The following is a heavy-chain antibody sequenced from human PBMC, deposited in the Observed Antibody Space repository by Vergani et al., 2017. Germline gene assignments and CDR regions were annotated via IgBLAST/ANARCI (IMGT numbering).Heavy chain of an antibody. CDR2: IQFDGSNQ. CDR3: AKHFRGWGIDY. D-gene: IGHD3-16*01. CDR1: GFTLSNYD. Sequence: QVQLVESGGGVFQPGRSLRLSCAASGFTLSNYDMQWIRQGPGKGLEFVAFIQFDGSNQYYADSVKGRFTLSRDFSKNTLYLQMNSLRTDDTATYYCAKHFRGWGIDYWGQGTQVIVSS. V-gene: IGHV3-30*18. J-gene: IGHJ4*02.